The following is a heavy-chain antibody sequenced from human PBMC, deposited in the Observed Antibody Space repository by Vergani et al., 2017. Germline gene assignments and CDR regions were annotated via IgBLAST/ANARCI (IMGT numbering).Heavy chain of an antibody. CDR1: GGTFSSYT. J-gene: IGHJ4*02. CDR2: IIPILGIA. V-gene: IGHV1-69*08. CDR3: AGEDGFGDPGHFDY. Sequence: QVQLVQSGAEVKKPGSSVKVSCKASGGTFSSYTISWVRQAPGQGLEWMGRIIPILGIANYAQKFQGRVTITADKSTSTAYMELSSLRSEDTAVYYCAGEDGFGDPGHFDYWGQGTLVTVSS. D-gene: IGHD3-10*01.